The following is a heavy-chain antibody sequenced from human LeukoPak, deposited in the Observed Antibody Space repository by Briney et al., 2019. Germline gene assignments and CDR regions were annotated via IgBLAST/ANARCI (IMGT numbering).Heavy chain of an antibody. CDR2: IKQDGSEE. Sequence: PGGPLRLFCVASGFTFCSYWMIWVRQAPGKGLEWVASIKQDGSEESYVDSVKGRFTISRENAKNSLSLQMNSLRPEDTAVYFCLRGTRGPDYWGQGTLVTVSS. D-gene: IGHD3-10*01. J-gene: IGHJ4*02. CDR1: GFTFCSYW. CDR3: LRGTRGPDY. V-gene: IGHV3-7*01.